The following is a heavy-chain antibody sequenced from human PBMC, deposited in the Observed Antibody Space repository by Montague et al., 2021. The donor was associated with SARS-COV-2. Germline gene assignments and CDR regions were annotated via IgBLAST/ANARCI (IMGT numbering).Heavy chain of an antibody. CDR1: GGSISTYY. Sequence: SETLSLTCTVSGGSISTYYWSWIRQPPGKGLEWIGFIFYNGSTNYNPSLKRRVSISLDTSKNQFSLKLSSVTAADTAVYYCARQDAWGYCGVECYRCWFDSWGQGTLVTVSS. CDR2: IFYNGST. CDR3: ARQDAWGYCGVECYRCWFDS. D-gene: IGHD2-21*01. J-gene: IGHJ5*01. V-gene: IGHV4-59*01.